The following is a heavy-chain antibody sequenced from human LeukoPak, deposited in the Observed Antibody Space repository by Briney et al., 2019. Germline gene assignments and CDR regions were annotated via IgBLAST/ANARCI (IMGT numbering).Heavy chain of an antibody. J-gene: IGHJ3*02. CDR2: INPSGGST. V-gene: IGHV1-46*03. CDR3: ARAFVCSSTSCYTGDAFDI. Sequence: ASVKVSCKASGYTFTSYYMHWVRQAPGQGLEWMGIINPSGGSTSYAQKFQGRVTMTRDTSTSTVYMEPSSLRSEDTAVYYCARAFVCSSTSCYTGDAFDIWGQGTMVTVSS. D-gene: IGHD2-2*02. CDR1: GYTFTSYY.